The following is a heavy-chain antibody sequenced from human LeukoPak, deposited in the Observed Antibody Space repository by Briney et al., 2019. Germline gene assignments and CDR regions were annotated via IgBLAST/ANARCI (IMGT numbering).Heavy chain of an antibody. CDR1: GYTFTGYY. J-gene: IGHJ4*02. Sequence: GASVKVSCKASGYTFTGYYMHWVRQAPGQGLEWMGWINPNSGGTDYAQKFQGRVPMTRDTSIRTAYMELSRLRSDDTAVYYCALLGGGASSPPLYYFDYWGQGTLVTVSS. CDR2: INPNSGGT. CDR3: ALLGGGASSPPLYYFDY. V-gene: IGHV1-2*02. D-gene: IGHD2-2*01.